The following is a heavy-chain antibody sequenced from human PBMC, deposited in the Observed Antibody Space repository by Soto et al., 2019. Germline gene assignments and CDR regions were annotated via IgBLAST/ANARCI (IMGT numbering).Heavy chain of an antibody. J-gene: IGHJ4*02. CDR3: AKGSSGYWYPLFDY. V-gene: IGHV3-11*06. D-gene: IGHD3-22*01. CDR2: ISSSSSYT. CDR1: GFTFSDYY. Sequence: PGGSLRLSCAASGFTFSDYYMSWIRQAPGKGLEWVSYISSSSSYTNYADSVKGRFTISRDNSKNTLYLQMNSLRAEDTAWFYSAKGSSGYWYPLFDYWVKGPPVPVSS.